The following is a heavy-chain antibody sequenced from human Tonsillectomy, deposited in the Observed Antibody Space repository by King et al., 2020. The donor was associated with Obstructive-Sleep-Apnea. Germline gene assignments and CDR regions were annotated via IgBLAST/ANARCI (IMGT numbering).Heavy chain of an antibody. D-gene: IGHD6-19*01. J-gene: IGHJ4*02. CDR2: ISNIGST. Sequence: VQLQESGPGLVKPSETVSLTCTVSGGSINSYYWSWIRQPPGEGLEWIGYISNIGSTNYNPSLKSRVTISVDTSNNHFPLKLGSVGAADTAVYYCARHLYSSGSLGCFDYWGQGTLVTVSS. V-gene: IGHV4-59*08. CDR3: ARHLYSSGSLGCFDY. CDR1: GGSINSYY.